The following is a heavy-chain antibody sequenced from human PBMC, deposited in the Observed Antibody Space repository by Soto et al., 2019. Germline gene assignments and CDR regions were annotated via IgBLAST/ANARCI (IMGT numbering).Heavy chain of an antibody. V-gene: IGHV4-31*03. J-gene: IGHJ4*02. Sequence: PPETLSLTCTVSGGSISSGGYYWSWIRQHPGKGLEWIGYIYYSGSTYYNPSLKSRVTISVDTSKNQFSLKLSSVTAADTAVYYCARDYYDSSGYYYSDYWGQGTLVTVSS. D-gene: IGHD3-22*01. CDR2: IYYSGST. CDR3: ARDYYDSSGYYYSDY. CDR1: GGSISSGGYY.